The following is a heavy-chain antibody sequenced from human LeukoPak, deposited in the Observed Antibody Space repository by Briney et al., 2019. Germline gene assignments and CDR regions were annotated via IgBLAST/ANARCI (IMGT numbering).Heavy chain of an antibody. V-gene: IGHV1-46*01. D-gene: IGHD6-13*01. CDR2: INPSGGST. CDR3: ARAAPIIAAAGPLHFDY. Sequence: VASVKVSCKASGGTFSSYAISWVRQAPGQGLEWMGIINPSGGSTSYAQKFQGRVTMTRDTSTSTVYMELSSLRSEDTAVYYCARAAPIIAAAGPLHFDYWGQGTLVTVSS. J-gene: IGHJ4*02. CDR1: GGTFSSYA.